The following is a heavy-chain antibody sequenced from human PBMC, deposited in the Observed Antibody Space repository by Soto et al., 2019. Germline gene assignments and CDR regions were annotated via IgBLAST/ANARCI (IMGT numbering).Heavy chain of an antibody. V-gene: IGHV4-61*01. J-gene: IGHJ4*02. CDR2: IYSSGRT. Sequence: SETLSLTCSVSGDSVNSDYYYWTWIRQPPGKGLEWIGYIYSSGRTNYNPSLRSRVTISLDTSRNQFSLKLSSVTAADTAVFYCAREYANSPEAFDYWGRGTLVTVSS. CDR1: GDSVNSDYYY. D-gene: IGHD2-2*01. CDR3: AREYANSPEAFDY.